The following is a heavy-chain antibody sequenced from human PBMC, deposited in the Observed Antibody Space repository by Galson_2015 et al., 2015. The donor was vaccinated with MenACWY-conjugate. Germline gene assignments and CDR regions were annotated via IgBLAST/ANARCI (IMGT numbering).Heavy chain of an antibody. CDR3: ARATSGYYDSSGYYYD. V-gene: IGHV3-53*04. CDR2: IYSGGST. Sequence: SLRLSCAASGFTVSSNYMSWVRQAPGKGLEWVSVIYSGGSTYYADSVKGRFTISRHNSKNTLYLQMNSLRAEDTAVYYCARATSGYYDSSGYYYDWGQGTLVTVSS. D-gene: IGHD3-22*01. J-gene: IGHJ4*02. CDR1: GFTVSSNY.